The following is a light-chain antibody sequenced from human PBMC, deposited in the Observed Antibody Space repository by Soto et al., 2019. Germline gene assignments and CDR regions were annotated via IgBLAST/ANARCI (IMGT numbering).Light chain of an antibody. V-gene: IGLV2-8*01. CDR1: GSDVGDYNY. J-gene: IGLJ1*01. CDR2: EVS. CDR3: SXXTGSSYV. Sequence: QSALTQPPSASGSPGQSVTISCTGTGSDVGDYNYVSWYQQHPGKAPKLMIYEVSKRPSGVPDRFSGSKSGNTASLTVSGLQAEDEANYYCSXXTGSSYVFGTGTKLTVL.